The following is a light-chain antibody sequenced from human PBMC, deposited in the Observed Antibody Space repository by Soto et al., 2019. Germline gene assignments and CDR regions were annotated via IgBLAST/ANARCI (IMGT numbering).Light chain of an antibody. CDR3: QQYTDFSALT. CDR2: KAS. Sequence: DIRMTQSPSTLSASVGDRVTITCRASQSIGSWLAWYRQKPGKAPRLLIYKASNLEGGVLSRFSGSGSGTDFTLTISSLQADDFATYYCQQYTDFSALTFGGGTKVEIK. CDR1: QSIGSW. V-gene: IGKV1-5*03. J-gene: IGKJ4*01.